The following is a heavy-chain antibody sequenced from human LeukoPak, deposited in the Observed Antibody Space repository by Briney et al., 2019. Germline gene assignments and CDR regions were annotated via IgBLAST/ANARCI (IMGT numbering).Heavy chain of an antibody. J-gene: IGHJ4*02. CDR3: ARERSFYSNFDY. D-gene: IGHD4-11*01. CDR2: IYTSGST. CDR1: GGSISSGSYY. Sequence: SETLSLTCTVSGGSISSGSYYWSWIRQPAGKGLEWIGRIYTSGSTNYNPSLKSRVTISVDTSKNQFSLKLSSVTAADTAVYYCARERSFYSNFDYWGQGTLVTVSS. V-gene: IGHV4-61*02.